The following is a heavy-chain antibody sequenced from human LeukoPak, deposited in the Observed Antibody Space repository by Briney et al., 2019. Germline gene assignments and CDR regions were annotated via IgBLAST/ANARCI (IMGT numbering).Heavy chain of an antibody. D-gene: IGHD3-9*01. V-gene: IGHV4-59*08. Sequence: PSETLSLTCTVSGGSISSYYWSWIRQPPGKGLEWIGYIYYSGSTNCNPSLKSRVTISVDTSKNQFSLKLSSVTAADTAVYYCARHIWSGYFDWHHAFDIWGQGTMVTVSS. CDR2: IYYSGST. CDR3: ARHIWSGYFDWHHAFDI. CDR1: GGSISSYY. J-gene: IGHJ3*02.